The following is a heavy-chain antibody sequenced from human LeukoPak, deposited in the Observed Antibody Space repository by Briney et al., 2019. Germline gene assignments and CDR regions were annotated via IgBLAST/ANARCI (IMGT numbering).Heavy chain of an antibody. Sequence: SVKASCKASGGTFSSYAISWVRQAPGQGLEWMGGIIPIFGTANYAQKFQGRVTITADESTSTAYMELSSLRSEDTAVYYCARTWIHKNWFDPWGQGTLVTVSS. CDR1: GGTFSSYA. CDR2: IIPIFGTA. CDR3: ARTWIHKNWFDP. D-gene: IGHD5-12*01. V-gene: IGHV1-69*13. J-gene: IGHJ5*02.